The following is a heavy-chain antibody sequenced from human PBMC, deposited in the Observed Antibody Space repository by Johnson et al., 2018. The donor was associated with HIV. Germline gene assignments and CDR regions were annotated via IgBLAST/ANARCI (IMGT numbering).Heavy chain of an antibody. CDR3: ARDAPNFFDSSGVRDDAFDI. V-gene: IGHV3-66*01. CDR2: IYSDGST. J-gene: IGHJ3*02. D-gene: IGHD3-22*01. Sequence: VQLVESGGGLVQPGGSLRLSCAAYGFTFDDYGMTWVRQIAGKGLEWVSVIYSDGSTSSADSVQGRFPLSRDNYQNTLYLQMNSLRAEDTAVYFCARDAPNFFDSSGVRDDAFDIWGPGTMVTVSS. CDR1: GFTFDDYG.